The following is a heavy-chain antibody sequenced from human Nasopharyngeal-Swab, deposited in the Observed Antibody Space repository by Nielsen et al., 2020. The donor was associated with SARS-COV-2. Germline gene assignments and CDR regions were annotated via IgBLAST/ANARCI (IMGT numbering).Heavy chain of an antibody. Sequence: ASVKVSCKASGYTFTSHYMHWVRQAPGQGLEWMGIINPSGGSTSYAQKFQGRVTMTRDTSTSTVYMELSSLRSDDTAVYYCARDLVDGDYAHYYYYGMDVWGQGTTVTVSS. J-gene: IGHJ6*02. D-gene: IGHD4-17*01. CDR2: INPSGGST. V-gene: IGHV1-46*01. CDR1: GYTFTSHY. CDR3: ARDLVDGDYAHYYYYGMDV.